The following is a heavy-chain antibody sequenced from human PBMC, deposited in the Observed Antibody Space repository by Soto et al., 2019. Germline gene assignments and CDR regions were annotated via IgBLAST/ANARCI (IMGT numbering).Heavy chain of an antibody. V-gene: IGHV3-33*01. J-gene: IGHJ6*02. Sequence: HPGGSLRLSCAASGFTFSSYGMHWVRQAPGKGLEWVAVIWYDGSNKYYADSVKGRFTISRDNSKNTLYLQMNSLRAEDTAVYYCAREPYCTNGVCYYGMDVWGQGTTVTVSS. CDR1: GFTFSSYG. D-gene: IGHD2-8*01. CDR2: IWYDGSNK. CDR3: AREPYCTNGVCYYGMDV.